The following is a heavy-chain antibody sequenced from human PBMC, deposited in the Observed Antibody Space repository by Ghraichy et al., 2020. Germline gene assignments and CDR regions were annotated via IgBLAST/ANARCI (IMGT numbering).Heavy chain of an antibody. D-gene: IGHD3-3*01. Sequence: SETLSLTCTVSGGSISSYYWSWIRQPPGKGLEWIGYIYYSGSTNYNPSLKSRVTISVDTSKNQFSLRLSSVTAADTAVYYCASDRTSTIFGVVRLQPYYYGMDVWGQGTTVTVSS. CDR3: ASDRTSTIFGVVRLQPYYYGMDV. CDR1: GGSISSYY. V-gene: IGHV4-59*01. CDR2: IYYSGST. J-gene: IGHJ6*02.